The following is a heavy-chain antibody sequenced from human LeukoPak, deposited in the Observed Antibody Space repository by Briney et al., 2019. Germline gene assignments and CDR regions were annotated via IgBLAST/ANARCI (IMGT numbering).Heavy chain of an antibody. CDR1: CGSISSSNNW. D-gene: IGHD6-25*01. J-gene: IGHJ5*02. Sequence: SETLSLTCAVSCGSISSSNNWWHWVRQPPGKGLEWIGEIYHSGNTNYNPSLKSRVTISLDKSKNQFSLRLSSVTAADTAMYYCTNLGRLFNHWGQGTLVTVSS. V-gene: IGHV4-4*02. CDR2: IYHSGNT. CDR3: TNLGRLFNH.